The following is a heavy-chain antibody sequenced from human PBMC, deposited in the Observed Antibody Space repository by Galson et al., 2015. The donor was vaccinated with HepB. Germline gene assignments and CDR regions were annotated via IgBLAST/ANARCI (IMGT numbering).Heavy chain of an antibody. D-gene: IGHD4-17*01. Sequence: SETLSLTCAVYGGSFSGYYWSWIRQPPGKGLEWIGEINHSGSTNYNPSLKSRVTISVDTSKNQFSLKLSSVTAADTAVYYCARDYDYGDYPFGYWGQGTLVTVSS. J-gene: IGHJ4*02. V-gene: IGHV4-34*01. CDR2: INHSGST. CDR3: ARDYDYGDYPFGY. CDR1: GGSFSGYY.